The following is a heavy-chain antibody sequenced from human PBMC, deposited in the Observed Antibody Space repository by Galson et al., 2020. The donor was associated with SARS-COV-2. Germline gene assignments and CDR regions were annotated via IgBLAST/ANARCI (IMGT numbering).Heavy chain of an antibody. J-gene: IGHJ5*02. Sequence: GESLKISCAASGFTFSSYAMHWVRQAPGKGLEWVAVISYDGSNKYYADSVKGRFTISRDNSKNTLYLQMNSLRAEDTAVYYCARDGGGSYYGWFDPWGQGTLVTVSS. CDR1: GFTFSSYA. V-gene: IGHV3-30*04. CDR2: ISYDGSNK. D-gene: IGHD1-26*01. CDR3: ARDGGGSYYGWFDP.